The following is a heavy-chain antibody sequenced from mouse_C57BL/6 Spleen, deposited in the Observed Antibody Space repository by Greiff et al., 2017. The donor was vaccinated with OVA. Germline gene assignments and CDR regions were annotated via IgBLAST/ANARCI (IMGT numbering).Heavy chain of an antibody. Sequence: EVQLVESGGGLVQPGGSLSLSCAASGFTFTDYYMSWVRQPPGKALEWLGFIRNKANGHTTEYSASVKGRFTISRDNSHSILYLEMNALRAEDSATYYCARYTGPFDYWGQGTTLTVSS. J-gene: IGHJ2*01. V-gene: IGHV7-3*01. CDR3: ARYTGPFDY. CDR1: GFTFTDYY. CDR2: IRNKANGHTT. D-gene: IGHD4-1*01.